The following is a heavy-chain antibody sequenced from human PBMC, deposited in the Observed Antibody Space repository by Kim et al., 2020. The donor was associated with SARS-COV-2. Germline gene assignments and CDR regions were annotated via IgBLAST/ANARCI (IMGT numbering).Heavy chain of an antibody. V-gene: IGHV1-46*01. J-gene: IGHJ6*02. Sequence: ASVKVSCKASGYTFTSYYMHWVRQAPGQGLEWMGIINPSGGSTSYAQKFQGRVTMTRDTSTSTVYMELSSLRSEDTAVYYCARGAYCGGDCGSYYYYGMDVWGQGTTVTVSS. D-gene: IGHD2-21*02. CDR3: ARGAYCGGDCGSYYYYGMDV. CDR2: INPSGGST. CDR1: GYTFTSYY.